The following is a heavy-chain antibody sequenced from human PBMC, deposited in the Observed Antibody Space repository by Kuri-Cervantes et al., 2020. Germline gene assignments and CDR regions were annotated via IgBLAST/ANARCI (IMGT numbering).Heavy chain of an antibody. Sequence: SETLSLTCTVSGGSISSGNYYWSWIRQPPGKGLEWIGYIYHRGNTYYNPSLKSRATISVDTSKNQFSLKLSSMTAADTAVYYCASSGQLGFWGQGTLVTVSS. V-gene: IGHV4-30-4*01. CDR2: IYHRGNT. CDR1: GGSISSGNYY. CDR3: ASSGQLGF. J-gene: IGHJ4*02. D-gene: IGHD6-13*01.